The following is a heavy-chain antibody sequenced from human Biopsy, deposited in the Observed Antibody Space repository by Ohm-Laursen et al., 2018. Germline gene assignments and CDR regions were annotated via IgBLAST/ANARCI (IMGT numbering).Heavy chain of an antibody. CDR3: ASGDIGGIGLDV. CDR2: IIPILGTV. Sequence: SVWVSCTASGDTFTTSATGWVRQVPGQGLGWMGRIIPILGTVDYGQNFQGRVTIKADTSTTFLELTSLRYDDTAVYYCASGDIGGIGLDVWGLGTTVTVSS. D-gene: IGHD3-10*01. J-gene: IGHJ6*02. CDR1: GDTFTTSA. V-gene: IGHV1-69*04.